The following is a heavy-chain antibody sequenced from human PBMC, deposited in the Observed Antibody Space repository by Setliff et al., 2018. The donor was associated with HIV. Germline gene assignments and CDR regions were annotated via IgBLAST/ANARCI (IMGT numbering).Heavy chain of an antibody. V-gene: IGHV4-61*05. J-gene: IGHJ3*01. CDR3: ARDSRGFSSGWYPLYAFDV. D-gene: IGHD6-19*01. Sequence: SETLSLTCSVSGGSIVSSSYYWGWVRQPPGRGLEWIGYIYYSGSTNYNPSLKSRVTISVDTSKNQFSLRLSSVTAADTAVYYCARDSRGFSSGWYPLYAFDVWGQGTMVTVSS. CDR1: GGSIVSSSYY. CDR2: IYYSGST.